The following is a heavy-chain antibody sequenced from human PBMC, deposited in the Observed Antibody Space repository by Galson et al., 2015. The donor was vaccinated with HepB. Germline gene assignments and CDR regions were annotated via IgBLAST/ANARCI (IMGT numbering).Heavy chain of an antibody. J-gene: IGHJ4*02. CDR1: GFAISNYW. Sequence: SLRLSCAASGFAISNYWMHWVRQVAGEGLVWVSRIKSDGTSITYADSVMGRFTISRDNDRNMVFLQMNSLIAEDTAVYYCTRVETVNYGRFDSWGQGTLVTVSP. CDR2: IKSDGTSI. CDR3: TRVETVNYGRFDS. D-gene: IGHD4-17*01. V-gene: IGHV3-74*03.